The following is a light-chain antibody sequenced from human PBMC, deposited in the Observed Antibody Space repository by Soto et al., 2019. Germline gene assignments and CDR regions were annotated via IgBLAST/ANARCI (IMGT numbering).Light chain of an antibody. J-gene: IGKJ5*01. Sequence: DIQMTQSPSTLSASVGDEVTITCRASQIISRWLAWYQQKQGRAPNLLIYDASTLESGVPSRFSGSGSETEFTLTISRLQPDDFATYFCHSRAFGQGTRLEI. CDR1: QIISRW. V-gene: IGKV1-5*01. CDR2: DAS. CDR3: HSRA.